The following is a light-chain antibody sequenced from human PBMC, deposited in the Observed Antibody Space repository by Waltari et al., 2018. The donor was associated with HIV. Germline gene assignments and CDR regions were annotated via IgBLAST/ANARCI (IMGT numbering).Light chain of an antibody. V-gene: IGKV3-20*01. CDR2: GTS. J-gene: IGKJ2*01. CDR1: QSVSSNY. Sequence: EIVLTQVPGTLSMSPGARAALSCRASQSVSSNYLAWFQQIPGQAPRLPIYGTSSRATGIPDRFSGSGSGTYFTLTISRLEPADFAVYYCQQYGDSPYTFGQGTKLEIK. CDR3: QQYGDSPYT.